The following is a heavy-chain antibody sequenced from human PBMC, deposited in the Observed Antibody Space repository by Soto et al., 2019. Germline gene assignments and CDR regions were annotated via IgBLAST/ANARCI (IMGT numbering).Heavy chain of an antibody. J-gene: IGHJ5*02. CDR3: ARDPPARWFDP. V-gene: IGHV4-38-2*02. Sequence: SEKLRLTCAVSGYSISSGYYWGWIRQPPGKGLEWIGSIYHSGSTYYNPSLKSRVTISVDTSKNQLSLKLSSVTAADTAVYYCARDPPARWFDPWCQGTLVT. D-gene: IGHD2-2*01. CDR1: GYSISSGYY. CDR2: IYHSGST.